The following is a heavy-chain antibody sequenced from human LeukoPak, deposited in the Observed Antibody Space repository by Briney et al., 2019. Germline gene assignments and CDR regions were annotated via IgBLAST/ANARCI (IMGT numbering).Heavy chain of an antibody. Sequence: PGGSLRLSCAASGFTFDNYGMSWVRQAPGGRLEWVAHISGGGLNAYYADSVKGRFTISRDNSNNTLLLQMSSLRADDTAVYYCASRGGTRLYYYYIDVWGKGTTVTVSS. CDR3: ASRGGTRLYYYYIDV. D-gene: IGHD2-15*01. CDR2: ISGGGLNA. V-gene: IGHV3-23*01. CDR1: GFTFDNYG. J-gene: IGHJ6*03.